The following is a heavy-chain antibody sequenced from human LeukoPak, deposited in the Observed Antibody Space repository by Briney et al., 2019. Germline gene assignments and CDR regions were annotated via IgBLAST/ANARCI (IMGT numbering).Heavy chain of an antibody. J-gene: IGHJ6*03. Sequence: GGSLRLSCAASGFTFSTYAMSWVRQAPGKGLEWVSGISGSGDSTYYADSVKGRFTISCDNSKNTLYPQMNSLRAEDTAVYYCAKAAGTDLYYYYYMDVWGKGTTVTVSS. CDR2: ISGSGDST. CDR1: GFTFSTYA. D-gene: IGHD6-13*01. CDR3: AKAAGTDLYYYYYMDV. V-gene: IGHV3-23*01.